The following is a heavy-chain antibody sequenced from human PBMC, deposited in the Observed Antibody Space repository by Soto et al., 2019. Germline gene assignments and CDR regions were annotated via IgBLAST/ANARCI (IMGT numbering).Heavy chain of an antibody. D-gene: IGHD6-6*01. CDR3: AKDRPVDLLSKYYYGMDV. J-gene: IGHJ6*02. Sequence: GGSLRLPCATSGFILSDCAMNWVRQAPGKGLEWVSYISSSSSVIDYADSVKGRFTVSRDNSKNTLYLQMNSLRAEDTAVYYCAKDRPVDLLSKYYYGMDVWGQGTTVTVSS. CDR2: ISSSSSVI. CDR1: GFILSDCA. V-gene: IGHV3-48*01.